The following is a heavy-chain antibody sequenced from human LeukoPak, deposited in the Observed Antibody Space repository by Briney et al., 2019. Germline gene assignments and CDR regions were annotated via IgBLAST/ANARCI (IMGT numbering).Heavy chain of an antibody. CDR1: GFTFSSYA. CDR3: AKSPSIVVVPAAPYYYYYMDV. CDR2: ISGSGGST. Sequence: SGGSLRLSCAASGFTFSSYAMSWVRQAPGKGLGWVSAISGSGGSTYYADSVKGRFTISRDNSKNTLYLQMNSPRAEDTAVYYCAKSPSIVVVPAAPYYYYYMDVWGKGTTVTVSS. V-gene: IGHV3-23*01. J-gene: IGHJ6*03. D-gene: IGHD2-2*01.